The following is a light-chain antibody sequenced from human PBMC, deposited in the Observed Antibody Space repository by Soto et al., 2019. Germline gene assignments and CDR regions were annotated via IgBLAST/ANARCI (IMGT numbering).Light chain of an antibody. CDR2: EVT. CDR1: SSDVGRYNY. V-gene: IGLV2-8*01. CDR3: SSFKGTNSFV. J-gene: IGLJ1*01. Sequence: QSVLTQPPSASGSPGQSVTISCIGTSSDVGRYNYVSWYQHHPGKAPKLIIYEVTKRPSGVPDRFSGSKSGNTASLTVSGLQADDEANYYCSSFKGTNSFVFGTGTKVTV.